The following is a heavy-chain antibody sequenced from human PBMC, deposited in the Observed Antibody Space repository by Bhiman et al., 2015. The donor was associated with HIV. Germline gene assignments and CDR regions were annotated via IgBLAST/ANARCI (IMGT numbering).Heavy chain of an antibody. J-gene: IGHJ3*02. CDR1: GFTVSSNY. CDR3: ARDFRSVGANDAFDI. D-gene: IGHD1-26*01. V-gene: IGHV3-53*01. Sequence: EVQLVESGGGLIQPGGSLRLSCAASGFTVSSNYMSWVRQAPGKGLEWVSVIYSGGSTYYADSVEGRFTISRDNAKNSLYLQMNSLRAEDTAVYYCARDFRSVGANDAFDIWGQGTMVTVSS. CDR2: IYSGGST.